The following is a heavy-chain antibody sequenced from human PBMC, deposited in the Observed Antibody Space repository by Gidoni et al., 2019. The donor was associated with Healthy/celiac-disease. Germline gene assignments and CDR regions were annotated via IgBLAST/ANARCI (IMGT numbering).Heavy chain of an antibody. CDR2: IYSGGST. V-gene: IGHV3-53*04. Sequence: EVQLVESGGGFVQTGGSLRLSCAASGFTVSSNYMSWVRQDPGKGLEWVSVIYSGGSTYYADSVKCRFTISRHNSKNTLYLQMNSLRAEDTAVYYCARVNPAYSGSYLGAFDIWGQGTMVTVSS. D-gene: IGHD1-26*01. J-gene: IGHJ3*02. CDR3: ARVNPAYSGSYLGAFDI. CDR1: GFTVSSNY.